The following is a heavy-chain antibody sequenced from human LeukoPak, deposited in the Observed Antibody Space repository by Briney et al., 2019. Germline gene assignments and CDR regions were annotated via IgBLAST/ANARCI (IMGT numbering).Heavy chain of an antibody. J-gene: IGHJ5*02. D-gene: IGHD6-13*01. Sequence: GASVKVSCKASGYTFTGYYMHWVRQAPGQGLEWMGWINPNSGGTNYAQKFQGRVTMTRDTSISTAYMELSRLRSDDTAVYYCARDDASIAAAGTKFDPWGQGTLVTVSS. CDR2: INPNSGGT. CDR1: GYTFTGYY. CDR3: ARDDASIAAAGTKFDP. V-gene: IGHV1-2*02.